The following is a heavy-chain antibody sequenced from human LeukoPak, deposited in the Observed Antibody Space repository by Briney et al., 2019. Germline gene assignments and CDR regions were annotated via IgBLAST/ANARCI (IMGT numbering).Heavy chain of an antibody. D-gene: IGHD3-3*01. V-gene: IGHV4-39*01. CDR1: GGSISSSSYY. Sequence: KPSETLSLTCTVSGGSISSSSYYWGWIRQPPGKGLAWIGSIYYSGSTYYNPSLKSRVTISVDTSKNQFSLKLSSVTAADTAVYYCARHFPAIYDFWGGYSAIDYWGQGTLVTVSS. CDR2: IYYSGST. J-gene: IGHJ4*02. CDR3: ARHFPAIYDFWGGYSAIDY.